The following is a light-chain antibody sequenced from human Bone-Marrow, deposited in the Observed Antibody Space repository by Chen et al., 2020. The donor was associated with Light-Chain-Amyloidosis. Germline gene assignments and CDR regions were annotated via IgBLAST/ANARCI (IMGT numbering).Light chain of an antibody. CDR2: DDS. Sequence: SYVLTQPSSVSVAPGQTATIACGGNNIGSTSVHWYQQTPGRAPLLVVYDDSYRPSGIPDRSSGSNSGNTSNLTISRGEAGDEADYYCQVWDRCSDRPVFGGGTKLTVL. J-gene: IGLJ3*02. CDR1: NIGSTS. V-gene: IGLV3-21*02. CDR3: QVWDRCSDRPV.